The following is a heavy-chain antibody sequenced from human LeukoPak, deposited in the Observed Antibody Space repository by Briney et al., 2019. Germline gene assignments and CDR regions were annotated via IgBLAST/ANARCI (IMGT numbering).Heavy chain of an antibody. Sequence: ASVKVSCKASGYTFTSYGISWVRQAPEQGLEWMGWISAYNGNTDYAQKLQGRVTMTTDTSTSTAYMELRSLRSDDTAVYYCARDTEPGIAVAGTSYWGQGTLVTVSS. CDR1: GYTFTSYG. J-gene: IGHJ4*02. D-gene: IGHD6-19*01. CDR2: ISAYNGNT. V-gene: IGHV1-18*01. CDR3: ARDTEPGIAVAGTSY.